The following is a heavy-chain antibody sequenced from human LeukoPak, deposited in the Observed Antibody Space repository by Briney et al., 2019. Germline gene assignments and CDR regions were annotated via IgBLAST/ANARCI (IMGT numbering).Heavy chain of an antibody. CDR1: GFIFSDYY. CDR3: AKDGEGMDV. Sequence: GGSLRLSCAASGFIFSDYYMGWIRQAPGKGLEWVSYISSSGSYTNYADSVKGRFTISRDNAKNSLYLQMNSLRTEDTAVYYCAKDGEGMDVWGRGTTVTVS. J-gene: IGHJ6*02. CDR2: ISSSGSYT. D-gene: IGHD3-10*01. V-gene: IGHV3-11*05.